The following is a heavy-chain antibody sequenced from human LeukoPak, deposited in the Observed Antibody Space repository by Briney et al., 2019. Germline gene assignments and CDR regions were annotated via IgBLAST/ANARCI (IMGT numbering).Heavy chain of an antibody. CDR2: INHRRST. J-gene: IGHJ4*02. CDR3: ARGQFWSGYSI. D-gene: IGHD3-3*02. V-gene: IGHV4-34*01. CDR1: GGSFSGYY. Sequence: PSETLSLTCAVYGGSFSGYYWSWIRQPPGKGLEWIGEINHRRSTNYNPSLKSRVTMSVDTSKNQFSLNLSSVTAADTAVYYCARGQFWSGYSIWGQGTLVTVSS.